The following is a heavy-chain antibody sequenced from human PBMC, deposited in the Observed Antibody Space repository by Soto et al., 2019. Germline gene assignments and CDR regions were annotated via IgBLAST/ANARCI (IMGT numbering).Heavy chain of an antibody. V-gene: IGHV1-8*01. Sequence: QVQLVQSGAEVKKPGASVKVSCKASGYTFTSYDINWVRQAAGQGLEWIGWMNPNSGKAVYAQKFQGRVTMAGNTSISTAYMELSSLRSDDTAVYFSARGLVVVSATYWYCDVWGRGTLVTVSS. CDR2: MNPNSGKA. D-gene: IGHD2-15*01. CDR1: GYTFTSYD. CDR3: ARGLVVVSATYWYCDV. J-gene: IGHJ2*01.